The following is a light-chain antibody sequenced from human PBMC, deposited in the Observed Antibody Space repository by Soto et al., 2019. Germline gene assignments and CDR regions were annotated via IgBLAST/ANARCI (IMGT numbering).Light chain of an antibody. V-gene: IGKV1-39*01. Sequence: DIQMTPSPSSLSASVGDRVTITCRASQSISTSLNWYQQKPGKAPKLLIYAASSLQSGAPSRFSSSGSGTDFTLTISSLQPEEFATYYCQRIHSTWSFGHGTKVEI. CDR1: QSISTS. J-gene: IGKJ1*01. CDR2: AAS. CDR3: QRIHSTWS.